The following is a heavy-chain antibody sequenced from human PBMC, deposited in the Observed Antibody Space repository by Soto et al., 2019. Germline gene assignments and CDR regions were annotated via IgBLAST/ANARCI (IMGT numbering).Heavy chain of an antibody. J-gene: IGHJ5*02. CDR3: AQVGFGDSEWFDP. D-gene: IGHD3-10*01. V-gene: IGHV4-34*01. CDR2: INHSGST. CDR1: GGSFSGYY. Sequence: PSETLSLTCAVYGGSFSGYYWSWIRQPPGKGLEWIGEINHSGSTNYNPSLKSRVTITVDTSKNQFSLKLSSVTAADTAVYYCAQVGFGDSEWFDPWGQGTLVTVSS.